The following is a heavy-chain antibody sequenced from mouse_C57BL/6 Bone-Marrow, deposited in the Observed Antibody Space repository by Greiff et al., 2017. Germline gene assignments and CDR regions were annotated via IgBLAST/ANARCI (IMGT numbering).Heavy chain of an antibody. V-gene: IGHV1-81*01. CDR2: IYPRSGNT. J-gene: IGHJ1*03. D-gene: IGHD2-10*02. CDR1: GYTFTSYG. CDR3: ARSSTQGYFDV. Sequence: QVQLQQSGAELARPGASVTLSCKASGYTFTSYGISWVKQTTGQGLEWIGEIYPRSGNTYYNEKFKGKATLTADKSSSTAYMELRILTSEDSAVYLGARSSTQGYFDVWGKGTTVTVSS.